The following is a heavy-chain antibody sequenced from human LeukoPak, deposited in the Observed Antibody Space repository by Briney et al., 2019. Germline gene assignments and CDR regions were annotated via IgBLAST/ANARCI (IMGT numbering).Heavy chain of an antibody. CDR2: ISYDGSNK. CDR3: AKDRNYYGSGSYFDY. J-gene: IGHJ4*02. CDR1: GFIFNDYA. D-gene: IGHD3-10*01. Sequence: GGSLRLSCAASGFIFNDYAIHWARQAPGKGLEWVAVISYDGSNKYYADSVKGRFTISRDNSKNTLYLQMNSLRAEDTAVYYCAKDRNYYGSGSYFDYWGQGTLVTVSS. V-gene: IGHV3-30*04.